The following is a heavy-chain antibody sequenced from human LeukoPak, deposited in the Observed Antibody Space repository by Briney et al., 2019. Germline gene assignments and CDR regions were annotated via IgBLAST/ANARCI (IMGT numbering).Heavy chain of an antibody. Sequence: GGSLRLSCAASGFTFSSYAMHWVRPAPGKGLEYVSAISSNGGSTYYANSVKGRFTISRDNSKNTLYLQMGSLRAEDMAVYYCARVLRGYSYGYFDYWGQGTLVTVSS. CDR1: GFTFSSYA. V-gene: IGHV3-64*01. CDR2: ISSNGGST. CDR3: ARVLRGYSYGYFDY. D-gene: IGHD5-18*01. J-gene: IGHJ4*02.